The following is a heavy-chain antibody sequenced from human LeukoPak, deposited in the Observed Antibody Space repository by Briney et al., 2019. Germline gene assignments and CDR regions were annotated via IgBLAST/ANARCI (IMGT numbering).Heavy chain of an antibody. J-gene: IGHJ6*03. D-gene: IGHD6-19*01. CDR3: ARDYKLAVGYMDV. Sequence: GGSLRLSCAASGFTFSDYYMSWIRQAPGKGLEWVSYISSSGSTIYYADSVKGRFTISRDNAKNSLYLQMNSLRAENTAVYYCARDYKLAVGYMDVWGKGTTVTVSS. CDR1: GFTFSDYY. CDR2: ISSSGSTI. V-gene: IGHV3-11*04.